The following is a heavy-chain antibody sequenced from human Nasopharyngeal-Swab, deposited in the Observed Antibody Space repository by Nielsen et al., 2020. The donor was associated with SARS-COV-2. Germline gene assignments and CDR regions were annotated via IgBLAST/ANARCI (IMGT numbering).Heavy chain of an antibody. Sequence: GGSLRLSCAASGFTFDDHAMHWVRQVPGKGLEWVSGISWNGKIINYADSVKGRFTISRDNAKNSVFLQMNSLREEDTAVYYCEGIWSSNDAFDIWGQGTMVTVSS. CDR1: GFTFDDHA. J-gene: IGHJ3*02. CDR3: EGIWSSNDAFDI. CDR2: ISWNGKII. V-gene: IGHV3-9*01. D-gene: IGHD2-15*01.